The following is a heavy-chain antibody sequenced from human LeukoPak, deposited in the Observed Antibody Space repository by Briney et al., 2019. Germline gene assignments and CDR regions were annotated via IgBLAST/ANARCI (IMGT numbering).Heavy chain of an antibody. Sequence: GGSLRLSCAASGFTFSSYYMNWVRQAPGKGREWVSSISSSSSYIYYADSVKGRFTISRDSAKNSLYLQMNSLRAEDTAVYYCARDRDYYPDAFDIWGQGTMVTVSS. J-gene: IGHJ3*02. CDR2: ISSSSSYI. D-gene: IGHD3-10*01. CDR3: ARDRDYYPDAFDI. V-gene: IGHV3-21*01. CDR1: GFTFSSYY.